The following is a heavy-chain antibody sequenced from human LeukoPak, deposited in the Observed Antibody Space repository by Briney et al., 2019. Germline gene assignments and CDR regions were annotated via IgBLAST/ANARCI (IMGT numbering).Heavy chain of an antibody. CDR1: GFTFSDYY. CDR2: ISSSGSTI. D-gene: IGHD3-3*01. Sequence: GRSLRLSCAASGFTFSDYYMSWIRQAPGKGLEWVSYISSSGSTIYYADSVKGRFTISRDNAKNSLYLQMNSLRAEDTAVYYCARYLASGYSDAFDIWGQGTMVTVSS. CDR3: ARYLASGYSDAFDI. J-gene: IGHJ3*02. V-gene: IGHV3-11*01.